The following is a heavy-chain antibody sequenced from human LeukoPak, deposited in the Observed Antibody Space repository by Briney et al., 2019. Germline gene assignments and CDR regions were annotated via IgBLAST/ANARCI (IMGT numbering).Heavy chain of an antibody. J-gene: IGHJ3*02. CDR2: ISYDGSNK. Sequence: QPGRSLRLSCAASGFTFSNYGMHWVRQAPGKGLEWVALISYDGSNKYYADSVKGRFTISKDNSKNTYLQMNSLRAEDTAVYYCAREGYYAFDIWGQGSIVTVSS. CDR3: AREGYYAFDI. CDR1: GFTFSNYG. D-gene: IGHD3-22*01. V-gene: IGHV3-30*03.